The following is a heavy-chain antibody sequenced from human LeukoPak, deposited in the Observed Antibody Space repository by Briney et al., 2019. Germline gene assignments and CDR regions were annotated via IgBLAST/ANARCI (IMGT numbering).Heavy chain of an antibody. CDR1: GFTFSSYS. D-gene: IGHD3-22*01. Sequence: GGSLRLSCAASGFTFSSYSMNWVRQAPGKGLEWVSSISSSSSYIYYADSVKGRFTISRDNAKSSLYLQMNSLRAEDTAVYYCARGKGGGYSVIWGQGTLVTVSS. V-gene: IGHV3-21*01. J-gene: IGHJ4*02. CDR2: ISSSSSYI. CDR3: ARGKGGGYSVI.